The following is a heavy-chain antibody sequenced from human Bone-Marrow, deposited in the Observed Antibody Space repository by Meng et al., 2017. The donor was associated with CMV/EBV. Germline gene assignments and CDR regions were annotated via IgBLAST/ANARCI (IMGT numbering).Heavy chain of an antibody. CDR2: INSDGSST. CDR3: ARVKLQADAFDI. D-gene: IGHD4-23*01. Sequence: GESLKISCAASGFTFSSYGMHWVRQAPGKGLVWVSRINSDGSSTIYADSVKGRFTISRDNAKNTLYLQMNSLRAEDTAVYYCARVKLQADAFDIWGQGTIVTVSS. V-gene: IGHV3-74*01. CDR1: GFTFSSYG. J-gene: IGHJ3*02.